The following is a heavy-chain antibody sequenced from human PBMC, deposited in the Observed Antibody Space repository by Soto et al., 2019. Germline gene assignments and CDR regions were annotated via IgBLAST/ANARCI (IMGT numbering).Heavy chain of an antibody. Sequence: QVQLQESGPGLVKPSETLSLTCTVSDDSSSSDKWSWIRQPPERRLEWIGYIDSNGGTSYNPSLQTRVTISIDTSTKQFSLKLSSVTAADTAVYYCVRQGFGRLHGLVDVWGQGTTVTVSS. CDR2: IDSNGGT. V-gene: IGHV4-59*08. D-gene: IGHD3-10*01. CDR3: VRQGFGRLHGLVDV. J-gene: IGHJ6*02. CDR1: DDSSSSDK.